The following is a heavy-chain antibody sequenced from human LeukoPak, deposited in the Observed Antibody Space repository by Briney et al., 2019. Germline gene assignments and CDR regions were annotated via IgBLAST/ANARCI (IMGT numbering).Heavy chain of an antibody. CDR2: ISYDGSNK. D-gene: IGHD3-22*01. Sequence: PRGCLRLSCAASGFTFSSYGMRWVRQAPRKGLEWVAVISYDGSNKYYADSVKGRFTIYRDNSKSTLYLQMNSLRAEDTAVYYCAKDWLYYYDSSGYYPPGYWGQGTLVTVYS. J-gene: IGHJ4*02. CDR1: GFTFSSYG. CDR3: AKDWLYYYDSSGYYPPGY. V-gene: IGHV3-30*18.